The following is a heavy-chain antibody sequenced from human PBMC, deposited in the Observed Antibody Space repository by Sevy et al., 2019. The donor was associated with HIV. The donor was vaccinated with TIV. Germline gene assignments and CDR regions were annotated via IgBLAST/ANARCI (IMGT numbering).Heavy chain of an antibody. V-gene: IGHV3-21*01. D-gene: IGHD2-21*02. CDR3: ARGRGDPPADCFDY. J-gene: IGHJ4*02. CDR1: GFTFNIYS. Sequence: GGSLRLSCAASGFTFNIYSMNWVRQAPGKGLEWVSSISGSSSYIFYADSVKGRFTISRDNAKNSLYLQMNSLRAEDTAVYYCARGRGDPPADCFDYWGQGTLVTVSS. CDR2: ISGSSSYI.